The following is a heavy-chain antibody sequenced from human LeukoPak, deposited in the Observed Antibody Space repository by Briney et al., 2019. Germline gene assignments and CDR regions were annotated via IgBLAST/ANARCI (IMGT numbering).Heavy chain of an antibody. CDR3: AREGNYYDMDV. V-gene: IGHV3-23*01. CDR1: GFTFSSYA. Sequence: GGSLRLSCAASGFTFSSYAMSWVRQAPGKGLEWVSGISGSGGITNTADSVKGRSTTSRDNSKDTLHLQMNSLRAEDTAVYYCAREGNYYDMDVWGQGTTVTVSS. CDR2: ISGSGGIT. J-gene: IGHJ6*02.